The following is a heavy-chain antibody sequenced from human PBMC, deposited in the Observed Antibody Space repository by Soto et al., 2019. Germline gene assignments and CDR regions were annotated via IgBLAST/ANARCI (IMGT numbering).Heavy chain of an antibody. CDR3: AKGASYYDFWSGYWGDYYYYGMDV. CDR2: ISYDGSNK. CDR1: GFTFSSYG. D-gene: IGHD3-3*01. J-gene: IGHJ6*02. Sequence: GGSLRLSCAASGFTFSSYGMHWVRQAPGKGLGWVAVISYDGSNKYYADSVKGRFTISRDNSKNTLYLQMNSLRAEDTAVYYCAKGASYYDFWSGYWGDYYYYGMDVWGQGTTVTVSS. V-gene: IGHV3-30*18.